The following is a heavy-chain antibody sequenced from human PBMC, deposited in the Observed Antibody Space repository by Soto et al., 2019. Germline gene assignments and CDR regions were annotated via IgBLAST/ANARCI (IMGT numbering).Heavy chain of an antibody. D-gene: IGHD3-3*01. Sequence: QVQLVQSGAEVKKPGASVKVSCKASGYTFTSYGISWVRQAPGQGLEWMGWISAYNGNTNYAQKLQGRVTMTTDTSTSTAYMELRSLRSDDTAVYYCARDGAGYYDFWSGYNWFDPWGQGTLVTVSS. J-gene: IGHJ5*02. CDR1: GYTFTSYG. CDR3: ARDGAGYYDFWSGYNWFDP. CDR2: ISAYNGNT. V-gene: IGHV1-18*01.